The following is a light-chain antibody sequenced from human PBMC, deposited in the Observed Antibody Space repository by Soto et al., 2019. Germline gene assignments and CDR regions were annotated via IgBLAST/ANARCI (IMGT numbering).Light chain of an antibody. CDR2: ANN. CDR3: QSYDNSLSAWV. Sequence: QSALTQPPSVSGAPGQRVTISCTGTSSNIGAAYDVPWYQQLPGRAPKLLIYANNSRPSGVPDRFSASRSGTSASLAIAGLQAEDEADYYCQSYDNSLSAWVFGGGTKLTVL. V-gene: IGLV1-40*01. J-gene: IGLJ3*02. CDR1: SSNIGAAYD.